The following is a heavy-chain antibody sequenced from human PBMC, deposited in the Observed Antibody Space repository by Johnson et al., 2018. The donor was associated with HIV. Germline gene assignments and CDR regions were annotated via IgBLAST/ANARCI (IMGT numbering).Heavy chain of an antibody. CDR2: IRYDGSNK. V-gene: IGHV3-30*02. CDR1: GFTFSSYG. D-gene: IGHD3-22*01. CDR3: AKVRGAAMRVVVSGRDAFDI. J-gene: IGHJ3*02. Sequence: VQLVESGGGVVQPGGSLRLSCAASGFTFSSYGMHWVRQAPGKGLEWVAFIRYDGSNKYYADSVKVRFSISRDNSNNTLYREMKSRRTEDPAGYYCAKVRGAAMRVVVSGRDAFDIWGQGTMVTVSS.